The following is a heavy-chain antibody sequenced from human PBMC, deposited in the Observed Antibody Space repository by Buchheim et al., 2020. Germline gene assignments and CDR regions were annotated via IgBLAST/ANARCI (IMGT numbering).Heavy chain of an antibody. D-gene: IGHD1/OR15-1a*01. CDR1: GDSISSLNW. J-gene: IGHJ4*02. Sequence: QVQLQESGPGLVKPSGTLSLTCAVSGDSISSLNWWSWVRQSPGKGLEWIGEIHHSGRTNYNPSLKSRVTISIDKSKNQFSLKLISVTAADTAVYYCAGEAREQLPGFDYWGQGTL. CDR3: AGEAREQLPGFDY. V-gene: IGHV4-4*02. CDR2: IHHSGRT.